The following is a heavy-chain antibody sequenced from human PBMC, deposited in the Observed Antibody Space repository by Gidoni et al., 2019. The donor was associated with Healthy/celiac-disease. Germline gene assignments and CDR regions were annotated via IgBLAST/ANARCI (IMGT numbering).Heavy chain of an antibody. CDR1: GFTFSGSA. D-gene: IGHD3-22*01. CDR3: TRRGRRDLVVANQPFDY. CDR2: IRSKANSYAT. V-gene: IGHV3-73*02. J-gene: IGHJ4*02. Sequence: EVQLVESGGGLVQPGGSLKLSCAASGFTFSGSAMHWVRQASGKGLEWVGRIRSKANSYATAYAASVKGRFTISRDDSKNTAYLQMNSLKTEDTAVYYCTRRGRRDLVVANQPFDYWGQGTLVTVSS.